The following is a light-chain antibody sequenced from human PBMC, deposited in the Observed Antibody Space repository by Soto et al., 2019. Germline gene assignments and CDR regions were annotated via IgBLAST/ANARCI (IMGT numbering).Light chain of an antibody. V-gene: IGLV3-1*01. J-gene: IGLJ3*02. CDR2: QDN. Sequence: SYELTQPPSVSVSPGQTASITCSGDKLGERYACWYQQKPGQSPVLVIYQDNRRPSGIPERFSGSNSGNSAPLTISGTQAMDEADYYCQTLDSNSPWFCGGTKLTVL. CDR1: KLGERY. CDR3: QTLDSNSPW.